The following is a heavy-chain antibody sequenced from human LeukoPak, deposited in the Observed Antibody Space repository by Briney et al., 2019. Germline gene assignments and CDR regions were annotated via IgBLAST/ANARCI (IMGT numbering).Heavy chain of an antibody. V-gene: IGHV4-39*01. J-gene: IGHJ4*02. D-gene: IGHD5-24*01. CDR3: ARHEEEDGYNAKTSGY. Sequence: SETLSLTCTVSGVSISSSNNFWGWIRQPPGKGLEWIGSVHYSGTTYYIPSLKSRVTISVDTSKNQFSLTLSSVTAADTAVYYCARHEEEDGYNAKTSGYWGQGTLVTVSS. CDR1: GVSISSSNNF. CDR2: VHYSGTT.